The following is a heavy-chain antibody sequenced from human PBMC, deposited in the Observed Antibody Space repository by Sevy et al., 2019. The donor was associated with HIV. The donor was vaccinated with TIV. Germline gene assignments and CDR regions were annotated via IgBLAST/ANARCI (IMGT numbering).Heavy chain of an antibody. V-gene: IGHV1-24*01. Sequence: ASVKVSCKVSRYTLTELSMHWVRQAPGKGLEWMGGFDPEDGETIYAQKFQGRVTMTEDTSTDTAYMELSSLRSEDTAVYYCATDLFPQAYCGGDCYRLDCWGQGTLVTVSS. CDR3: ATDLFPQAYCGGDCYRLDC. CDR2: FDPEDGET. CDR1: RYTLTELS. D-gene: IGHD2-21*02. J-gene: IGHJ4*02.